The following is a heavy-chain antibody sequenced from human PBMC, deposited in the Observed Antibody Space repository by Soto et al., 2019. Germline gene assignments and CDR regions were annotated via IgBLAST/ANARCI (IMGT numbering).Heavy chain of an antibody. V-gene: IGHV4-38-2*02. CDR3: ARTDDVGYYTF. J-gene: IGHJ4*02. CDR2: IFHTGTT. CDR1: VGSISSGYH. D-gene: IGHD3-3*01. Sequence: PSETLSLTCTFSVGSISSGYHWAWIRQPPGMRLEWVASIFHTGTTYYNPSLTSRVTISVDTSKNQFSLKLTSVTAADSAVYYCARTDDVGYYTFCGQGTLVSVSS.